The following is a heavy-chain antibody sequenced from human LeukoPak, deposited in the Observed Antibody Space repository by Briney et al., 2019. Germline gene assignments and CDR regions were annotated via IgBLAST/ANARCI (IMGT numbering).Heavy chain of an antibody. J-gene: IGHJ2*01. V-gene: IGHV1-2*02. CDR2: INPNNGAT. CDR1: GYTFTGYY. D-gene: IGHD3-10*01. Sequence: ASVKVSCKASGYTFTGYYMHWVRQAPGQGLEWMGWINPNNGATSYARKFQGRVTMTRDTSINTAYMELSRLESNATALYYCARGRITVVRGVTRGRYYFDLWGRGTLVTVSS. CDR3: ARGRITVVRGVTRGRYYFDL.